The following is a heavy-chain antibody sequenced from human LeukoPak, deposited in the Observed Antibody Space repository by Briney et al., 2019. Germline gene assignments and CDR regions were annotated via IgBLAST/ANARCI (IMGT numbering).Heavy chain of an antibody. Sequence: MASETLSLTCTVSGGSISSSLYYWGWIRQPPGKGLEWIGSMYYSGSTYYNSSLKSRVSTSVDTPKNQFSLKLSSVTAADTAVYYCARLRANDGFDIWGQGTMVSVSS. V-gene: IGHV4-39*01. CDR1: GGSISSSLYY. J-gene: IGHJ3*02. CDR2: MYYSGST. D-gene: IGHD3-3*01. CDR3: ARLRANDGFDI.